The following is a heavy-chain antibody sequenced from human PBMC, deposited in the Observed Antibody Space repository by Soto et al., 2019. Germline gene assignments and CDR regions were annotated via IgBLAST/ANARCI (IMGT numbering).Heavy chain of an antibody. CDR3: ARDNWNSN. CDR1: GFPFSPYW. Sequence: PWGSLRLSCAASGFPFSPYWMHWVRQAPGKGLVWVSRINSDGSSTNYADSVKGRFAILRDNAKNTLYLQMNSLRAEDTAGYYCARDNWNSNWGQGTLVTVSS. V-gene: IGHV3-74*01. J-gene: IGHJ4*02. D-gene: IGHD1-20*01. CDR2: INSDGSST.